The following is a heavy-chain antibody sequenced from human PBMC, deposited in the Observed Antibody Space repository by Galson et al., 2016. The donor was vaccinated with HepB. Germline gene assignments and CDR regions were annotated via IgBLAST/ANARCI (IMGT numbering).Heavy chain of an antibody. V-gene: IGHV3-30*18. CDR3: AKDRAAFTDSHVFGMEF. J-gene: IGHJ6*02. CDR2: ISYDGSKK. CDR1: GFRFITYG. Sequence: SLRLSCAASGFRFITYGLHWVRQAPGKGLEWVAVISYDGSKKYYGESVKGRLTISRDDSRNMLYLEVDSLRGEDTGVYFCAKDRAAFTDSHVFGMEFWGRWTKVIVS. D-gene: IGHD2-21*01.